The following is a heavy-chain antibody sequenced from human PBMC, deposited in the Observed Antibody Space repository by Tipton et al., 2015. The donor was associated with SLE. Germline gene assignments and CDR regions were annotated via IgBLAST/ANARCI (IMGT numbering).Heavy chain of an antibody. CDR2: T. V-gene: IGHV5-51*01. D-gene: IGHD3-10*01. CDR3: ARLPYYGSGTYYNLGYFDY. J-gene: IGHJ4*02. Sequence: TRYSPSFQGQVTISADKSISTAYLQWSSLKASDTAMYYCARLPYYGSGTYYNLGYFDYWGQGTLVTVSS.